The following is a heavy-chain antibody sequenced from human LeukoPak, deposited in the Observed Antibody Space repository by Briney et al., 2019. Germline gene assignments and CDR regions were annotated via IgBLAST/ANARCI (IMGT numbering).Heavy chain of an antibody. D-gene: IGHD2-21*01. CDR1: GFTFSSYG. Sequence: GGSLRLSCAASGFTFSSYGMHWVRQAPGKGLEWVAFIRYDGSNKYYADSVKGRFTISRDNSKNTRYLQMNSLRAEDTAVYYCAKQMGAIVVVIAGSYYFDYWGQGTLVTVSS. CDR3: AKQMGAIVVVIAGSYYFDY. CDR2: IRYDGSNK. J-gene: IGHJ4*02. V-gene: IGHV3-30*02.